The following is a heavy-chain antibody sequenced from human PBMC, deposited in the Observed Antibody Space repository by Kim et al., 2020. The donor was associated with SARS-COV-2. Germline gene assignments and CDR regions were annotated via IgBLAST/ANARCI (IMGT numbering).Heavy chain of an antibody. CDR3: TRDARLTIVSPGAFDI. D-gene: IGHD3-10*01. Sequence: DSVGGRFTISRDLAKNMLYLQMNSLTAEDTAVYYCTRDARLTIVSPGAFDIWGRGTMVTVSS. J-gene: IGHJ3*02. V-gene: IGHV3-74*01.